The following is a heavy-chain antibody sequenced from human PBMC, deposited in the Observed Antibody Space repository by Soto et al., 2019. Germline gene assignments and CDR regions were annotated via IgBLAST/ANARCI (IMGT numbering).Heavy chain of an antibody. J-gene: IGHJ5*02. Sequence: TLSLSCTVCGGYISSGDYYWTWIRQPPGKGLEWIGYIYYSGSTYYNPSLKSRVTISVDTSKNQFSLKLSSVTAADTAVYYCARERPAGARLDPWGQGTLVTVS. CDR3: ARERPAGARLDP. CDR2: IYYSGST. D-gene: IGHD6-13*01. V-gene: IGHV4-30-4*01. CDR1: GGYISSGDYY.